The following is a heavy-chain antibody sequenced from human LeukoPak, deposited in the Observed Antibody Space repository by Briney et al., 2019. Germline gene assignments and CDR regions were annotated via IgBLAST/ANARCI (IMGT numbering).Heavy chain of an antibody. V-gene: IGHV3-23*01. Sequence: GGSLRLSCAASGFTLSSYAMSWVRQAPGKGLEWVSAISGSCGSTYYADSVKGRFTISRDNSKNTLYLQMNSLRAEDTAVYYCAIGSGYYDYWGQGTLVTVSS. CDR1: GFTLSSYA. D-gene: IGHD3-3*01. CDR2: ISGSCGST. CDR3: AIGSGYYDY. J-gene: IGHJ4*02.